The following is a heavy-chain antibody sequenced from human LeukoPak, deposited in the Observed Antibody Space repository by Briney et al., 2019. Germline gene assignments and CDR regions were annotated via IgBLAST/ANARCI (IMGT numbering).Heavy chain of an antibody. Sequence: KTGGSLRLSCAASGFTFTYAWMNWVRQAPGRGLEWVGRIKSETDGGTTDYAAPVKGRFTISRDDSKNTLYLQMKSLKTEDTAVYYCSTKTVVRGVITYYYYYMDVWGKGTTVTVSS. V-gene: IGHV3-15*01. CDR3: STKTVVRGVITYYYYYMDV. CDR1: GFTFTYAW. D-gene: IGHD3-10*01. CDR2: IKSETDGGTT. J-gene: IGHJ6*03.